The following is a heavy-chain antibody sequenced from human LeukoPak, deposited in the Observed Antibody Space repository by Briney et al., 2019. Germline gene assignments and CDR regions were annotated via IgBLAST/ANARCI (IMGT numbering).Heavy chain of an antibody. CDR3: VKDFGRVRGTPDS. CDR2: ISGSGNGGSI. D-gene: IGHD2/OR15-2a*01. Sequence: PGRSLRLSCAVSGFSFRSYGMHWVRQAPGKGPEYVSTISGSGNGGSIYYADSVKGRFTISRDDSKSIVYLQMNGLRSEDTAVYYCVKDFGRVRGTPDSWGQGTLVTVSS. CDR1: GFSFRSYG. V-gene: IGHV3-64D*06. J-gene: IGHJ4*02.